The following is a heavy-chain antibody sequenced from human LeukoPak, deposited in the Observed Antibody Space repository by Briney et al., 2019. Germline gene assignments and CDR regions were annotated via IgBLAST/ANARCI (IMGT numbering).Heavy chain of an antibody. CDR2: INHSGST. Sequence: SETLSLTCAVYGGSFSGYYWSWIRQPPGKGLEWIGEINHSGSTNYNPSLKSRVTISVDTSKNQFSLKLSSVTAADTAVYYRARGRPGYSYGYGHIVLMVYGNWFDPWGQGTLVTVSS. D-gene: IGHD2-8*01. CDR1: GGSFSGYY. CDR3: ARGRPGYSYGYGHIVLMVYGNWFDP. J-gene: IGHJ5*02. V-gene: IGHV4-34*01.